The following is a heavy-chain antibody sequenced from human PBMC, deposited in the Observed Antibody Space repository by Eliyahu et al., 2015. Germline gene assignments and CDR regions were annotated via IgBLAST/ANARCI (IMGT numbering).Heavy chain of an antibody. CDR1: GGSIDSSRYY. V-gene: IGHV4-39*01. CDR3: ARHTPAALERSDFDY. J-gene: IGHJ4*02. D-gene: IGHD2-2*01. Sequence: QLQLQESGPGLVKPSETLSLTCTVSGGSIDSSRYYWGWIRQPPGKGLEWIGGIYYTGNTYFNPSLKSRVTISVDTSKNQFSLKLSSMTAADTAVYYCARHTPAALERSDFDYWGQGTLVTVSS. CDR2: IYYTGNT.